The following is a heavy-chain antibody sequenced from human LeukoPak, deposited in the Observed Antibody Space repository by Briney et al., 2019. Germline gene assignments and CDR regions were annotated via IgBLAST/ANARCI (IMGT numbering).Heavy chain of an antibody. J-gene: IGHJ5*02. D-gene: IGHD3-16*02. Sequence: ASVKVSCKASGGPFSSYAISWVRQAPGQGLEWMGGIIPIFGTANYAQKFQGRVTITADKSTSTAYMELSRLRSEDTAVYYCAREVADYDYVWGSYRHNWFDPWGQGTLVTVSS. CDR3: AREVADYDYVWGSYRHNWFDP. CDR1: GGPFSSYA. V-gene: IGHV1-69*06. CDR2: IIPIFGTA.